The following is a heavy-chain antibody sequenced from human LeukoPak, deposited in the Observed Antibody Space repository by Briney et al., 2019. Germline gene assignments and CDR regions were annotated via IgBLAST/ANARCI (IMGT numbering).Heavy chain of an antibody. V-gene: IGHV4-4*07. CDR1: GGSISSYY. J-gene: IGHJ6*03. D-gene: IGHD3-22*01. CDR2: IYTSGST. CDR3: ARVGPKTYYYDSSGYFPQHYYYYYMDV. Sequence: SETLSLTCTVSGGSISSYYWSWIRQPAGKGLEWIGRIYTSGSTTYNPSLKSRVTMSVDTSKNQFSLKLRSVTAADTAVYYCARVGPKTYYYDSSGYFPQHYYYYYMDVWGKGTTVTVSS.